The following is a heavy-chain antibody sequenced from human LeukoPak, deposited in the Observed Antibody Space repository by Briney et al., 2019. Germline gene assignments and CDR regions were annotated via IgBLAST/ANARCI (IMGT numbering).Heavy chain of an antibody. CDR1: GGSISSYY. V-gene: IGHV4-4*07. J-gene: IGHJ5*02. Sequence: TSETLSLTCTVSGGSISSYYWSWIRQPAGKGLEWIGRIYTSGSTNYIPSLKSRVTMSVDTSKNQFSLKLSSVTAADTAVYYCARDLWFGELLSWFDPWGQGTLVTVSS. CDR2: IYTSGST. D-gene: IGHD3-10*01. CDR3: ARDLWFGELLSWFDP.